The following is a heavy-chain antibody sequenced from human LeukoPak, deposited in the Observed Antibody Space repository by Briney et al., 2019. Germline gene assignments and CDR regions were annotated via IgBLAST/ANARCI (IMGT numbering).Heavy chain of an antibody. J-gene: IGHJ5*02. V-gene: IGHV1-24*01. D-gene: IGHD3-10*01. CDR1: GYTLTDLS. CDR3: AATMVRGVIATLNWFDP. CDR2: FDPEDGET. Sequence: GASVKVSCKVSGYTLTDLSMHWVRQAPGKGLEWMGGFDPEDGETIYAQKFQGRVTMTEDTSTDTAYMELSSLRSEDTAVYYCAATMVRGVIATLNWFDPWGQGTLVTVSS.